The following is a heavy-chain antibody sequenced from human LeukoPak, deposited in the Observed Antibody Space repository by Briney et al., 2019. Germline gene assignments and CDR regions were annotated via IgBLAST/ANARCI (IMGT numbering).Heavy chain of an antibody. D-gene: IGHD2-2*01. CDR3: ARGLVGPAAFDP. V-gene: IGHV4-34*01. J-gene: IGHJ5*02. Sequence: SETLSLTCAVYGGSFSSYYWSWIRQPPGKGLEWIGEINHSGSTNYNPSLKSRVTISVDTSKNQFSLKLSSVTAADTAVYYCARGLVGPAAFDPWGQGTLVTVSS. CDR2: INHSGST. CDR1: GGSFSSYY.